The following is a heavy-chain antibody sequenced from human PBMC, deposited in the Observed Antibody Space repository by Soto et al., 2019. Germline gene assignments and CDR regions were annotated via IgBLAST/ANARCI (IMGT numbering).Heavy chain of an antibody. CDR3: ARQIYDSDTGPNFQYYFDS. CDR2: IDPSDSQT. J-gene: IGHJ4*02. Sequence: PGESLRISCRGSGYGFPAYWITGGRQKPGKGLEWMGRIDPSDSQTYYSPSFRGHVTISVTKSITTVFLQWSSLRASDTAMYYCARQIYDSDTGPNFQYYFDSWGQGTPVTVSS. V-gene: IGHV5-10-1*01. D-gene: IGHD3-22*01. CDR1: GYGFPAYW.